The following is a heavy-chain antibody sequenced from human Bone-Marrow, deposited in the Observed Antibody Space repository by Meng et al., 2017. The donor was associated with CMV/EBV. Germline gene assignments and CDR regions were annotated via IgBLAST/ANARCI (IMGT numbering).Heavy chain of an antibody. CDR2: IRHDGGLR. CDR1: GFNFSTSG. Sequence: GESLKISCEASGFNFSTSGMNWVRQAPGKGLEWMTFIRHDGGLRFYADSVKGRFTISRDNSKNTVYLQMNSLRPEDTAVYYCARDDAEGGMDVWGQGTTVTVSS. CDR3: ARDDAEGGMDV. J-gene: IGHJ6*02. V-gene: IGHV3-30*02.